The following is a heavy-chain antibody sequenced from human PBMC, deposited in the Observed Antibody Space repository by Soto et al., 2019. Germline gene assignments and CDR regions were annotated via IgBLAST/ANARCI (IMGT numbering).Heavy chain of an antibody. Sequence: QLQLQESGPGLVKPSETLSLTCTVSGGSXXXXXXXXGWIRQPPGKGLEWIGSIYYSGSTYYNPXXXXXXXXXXXXXXXXXXXXXXXXXXXDXXXYXXXXHAVHSSGFTDYWGQGTLVTVSS. D-gene: IGHD6-19*01. V-gene: IGHV4-39*01. CDR2: IYYSGST. J-gene: IGHJ4*02. CDR1: GGSXXXXXXX. CDR3: XXHAVHSSGFTDY.